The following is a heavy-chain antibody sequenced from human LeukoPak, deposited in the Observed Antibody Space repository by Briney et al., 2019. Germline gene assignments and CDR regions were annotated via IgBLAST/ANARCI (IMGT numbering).Heavy chain of an antibody. CDR2: IYTSGST. CDR3: ARDGLWFGELQFDY. J-gene: IGHJ4*02. CDR1: GGSISSYY. Sequence: SETLSLTCTVSGGSISSYYWSWIRQPAGKGLEWIGRIYTSGSTNYNPSLKSRVTMSVDTSKNQFSPKLSSVTAADTAVYYCARDGLWFGELQFDYWGQGTLVTVSS. D-gene: IGHD3-10*01. V-gene: IGHV4-4*07.